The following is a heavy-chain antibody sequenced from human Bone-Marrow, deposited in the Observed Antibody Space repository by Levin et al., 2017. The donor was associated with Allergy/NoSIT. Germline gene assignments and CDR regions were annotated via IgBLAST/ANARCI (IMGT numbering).Heavy chain of an antibody. Sequence: SETLSLTCAVSGGSISSGGYSWSWIRQPPGKGLEWIGYIYHSGSTYYNPSLKSRVTISVDRSKNQFSLKLSSVTAADTAVYYCAREGTGAAAAGTVYFDYWGQGTLVTVSS. J-gene: IGHJ4*02. CDR2: IYHSGST. V-gene: IGHV4-30-2*01. D-gene: IGHD6-13*01. CDR3: AREGTGAAAAGTVYFDY. CDR1: GGSISSGGYS.